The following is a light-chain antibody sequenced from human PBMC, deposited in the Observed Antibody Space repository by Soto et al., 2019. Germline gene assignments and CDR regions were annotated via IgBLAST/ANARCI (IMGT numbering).Light chain of an antibody. CDR2: HAS. Sequence: EIVLTQSPGTLSLSPGESATLSCRANQVVSSSYLAWYQQKPGQAPRLLISHASDRATVVPDRFSGSGSGTDFALTITRLEPEDFALFYCQQYGTFPFSFGQGTKLEIK. CDR3: QQYGTFPFS. J-gene: IGKJ2*01. V-gene: IGKV3-20*01. CDR1: QVVSSSY.